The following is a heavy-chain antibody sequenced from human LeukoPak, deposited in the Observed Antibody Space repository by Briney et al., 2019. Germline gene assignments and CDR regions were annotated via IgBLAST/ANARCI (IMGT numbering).Heavy chain of an antibody. J-gene: IGHJ4*02. Sequence: SEILSLTCTVSGGSISSGDYYWSWIRQPPGKGLEWIGYIYYSGSTYYNPSLKSRVTISVDTSKNQFSLKLSSVTAADTAVYYCARGVFWSGDYFDYWGQGTLVTVSS. CDR3: ARGVFWSGDYFDY. CDR1: GGSISSGDYY. CDR2: IYYSGST. V-gene: IGHV4-30-4*08. D-gene: IGHD3-3*01.